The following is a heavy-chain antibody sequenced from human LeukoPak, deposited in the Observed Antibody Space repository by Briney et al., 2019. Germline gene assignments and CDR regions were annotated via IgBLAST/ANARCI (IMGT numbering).Heavy chain of an antibody. CDR2: IYYSGST. Sequence: PSETLSLTCTVSGDSISSRSYYWGWIRQPPGKGLEWIGSIYYSGSTYYNASLKSRVTISVDTSKNQFSLKLSSVTAADTAVYYCARLYIPGYFDYWGQGTLVTVSS. D-gene: IGHD4-11*01. V-gene: IGHV4-39*01. CDR1: GDSISSRSYY. J-gene: IGHJ4*02. CDR3: ARLYIPGYFDY.